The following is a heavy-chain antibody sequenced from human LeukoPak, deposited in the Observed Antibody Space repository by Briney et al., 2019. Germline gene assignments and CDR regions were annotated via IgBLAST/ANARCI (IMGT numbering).Heavy chain of an antibody. CDR2: INTVGNII. J-gene: IGHJ4*02. Sequence: PGGSLRLSCVGAGFRLREYEMNWVRQAPGKGLEWLAFINTVGNIIYYADSVKGRFTISRDNAKVSPFLNMNSLRVEDTSIYYWATDHAPTSLADFDHWGQGTLVTVSS. CDR1: GFRLREYE. D-gene: IGHD6-19*01. CDR3: ATDHAPTSLADFDH. V-gene: IGHV3-48*03.